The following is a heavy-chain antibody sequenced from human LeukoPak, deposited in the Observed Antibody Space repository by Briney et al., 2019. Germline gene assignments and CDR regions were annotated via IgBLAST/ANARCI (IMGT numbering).Heavy chain of an antibody. CDR2: ISSSGSHK. D-gene: IGHD2-2*01. CDR1: GFTSSTYS. V-gene: IGHV3-21*04. J-gene: IGHJ4*02. Sequence: PGGSLRLSCAASGFTSSTYSMNWVRQAPGKGLEWVSSISSSGSHKYYADSVKGRFTISRDNAKNSLYLQMNSLRAEDTALYYCARDLHTSHGNDYWGQGTLVTVSS. CDR3: ARDLHTSHGNDY.